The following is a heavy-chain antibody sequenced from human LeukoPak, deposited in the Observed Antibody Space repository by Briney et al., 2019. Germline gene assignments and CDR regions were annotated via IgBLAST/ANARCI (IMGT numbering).Heavy chain of an antibody. CDR2: IRQDVSAK. CDR1: GFTFSSYW. CDR3: ARDEDIVIGPQNFDSMDV. J-gene: IGHJ6*02. Sequence: TGGSLRLSCAASGFTFSSYWMNWVRQAPGKGLEWVANIRQDVSAKYYGDSVKGRFTISRDNAKNSLYLQMNSLRVEDTAVYYCARDEDIVIGPQNFDSMDVWGQGTTVTVSS. V-gene: IGHV3-7*01. D-gene: IGHD2-2*01.